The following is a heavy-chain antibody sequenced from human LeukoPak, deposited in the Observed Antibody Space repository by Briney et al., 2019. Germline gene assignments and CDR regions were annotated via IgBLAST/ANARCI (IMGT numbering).Heavy chain of an antibody. V-gene: IGHV3-30*18. CDR3: AKGEHYYDSSGYQHVRALDAFDI. Sequence: GGSLRLSCAASGFTFSSYGMHWVRQAPGKGLEWVAVISYDGSNKYYADSVKGRFTISRANSKNTLYLQMNSLRAEDTAVYYCAKGEHYYDSSGYQHVRALDAFDIWGQGTMVTVSS. CDR1: GFTFSSYG. D-gene: IGHD3-22*01. CDR2: ISYDGSNK. J-gene: IGHJ3*02.